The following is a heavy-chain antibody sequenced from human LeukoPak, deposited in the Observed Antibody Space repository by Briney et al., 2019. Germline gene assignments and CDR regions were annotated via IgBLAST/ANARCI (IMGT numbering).Heavy chain of an antibody. CDR2: IYPGDSDT. D-gene: IGHD3-16*01. J-gene: IGHJ4*02. V-gene: IGHV5-51*01. Sequence: GESLKISCKGSGYNFTSYWIAWVRQMPGEGLEWMGIIYPGDSDTRYSPSFQGQVTISADKSISTVYLQWSSLKASDTAMYYCARSANQGGVWVWGQGTLVTVSS. CDR1: GYNFTSYW. CDR3: ARSANQGGVWV.